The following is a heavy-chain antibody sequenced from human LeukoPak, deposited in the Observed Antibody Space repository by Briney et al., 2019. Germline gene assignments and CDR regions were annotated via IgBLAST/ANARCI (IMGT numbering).Heavy chain of an antibody. V-gene: IGHV3-33*01. J-gene: IGHJ6*02. CDR2: IWYDGSHK. Sequence: PGRSLRLSCAASGFTFSSYGMHWVRQAPGKGLEWVAVIWYDGSHKNYADSVKGRFTISRDNSKNTLHLQMNSLRAEDTAVYYCARDGSNYDILTGYMDYYGMDVWGQGTTVTVSS. D-gene: IGHD3-9*01. CDR3: ARDGSNYDILTGYMDYYGMDV. CDR1: GFTFSSYG.